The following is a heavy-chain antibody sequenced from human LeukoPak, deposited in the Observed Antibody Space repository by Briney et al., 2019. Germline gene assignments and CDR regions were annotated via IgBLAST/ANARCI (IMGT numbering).Heavy chain of an antibody. J-gene: IGHJ4*02. V-gene: IGHV1-3*01. CDR2: INAGNGNT. D-gene: IGHD5/OR15-5a*01. Sequence: ASVKVSCKASGYTFTSYAMHWVRQAPGQRLEWMGWINAGNGNTKYSQKFQGRVTITRDRSASTAYMELNSLRSEDTAVYYCARGRWSTTTASYYFGSWGQGSLVTVS. CDR1: GYTFTSYA. CDR3: ARGRWSTTTASYYFGS.